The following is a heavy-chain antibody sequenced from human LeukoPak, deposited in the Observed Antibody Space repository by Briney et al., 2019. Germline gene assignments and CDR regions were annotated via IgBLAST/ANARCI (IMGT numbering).Heavy chain of an antibody. CDR2: IYYSGST. CDR3: ARPLKGRVGDAFDI. CDR1: GGSISSYY. D-gene: IGHD3-10*01. V-gene: IGHV4-59*01. Sequence: SETPSLTCTVSGGSISSYYWSWIRQPPGKGLEWIGYIYYSGSTNYNPSLKSRVTISVDTSKNQFSLKLSSVTAADTAVYYCARPLKGRVGDAFDIWGQGTMVTVSS. J-gene: IGHJ3*02.